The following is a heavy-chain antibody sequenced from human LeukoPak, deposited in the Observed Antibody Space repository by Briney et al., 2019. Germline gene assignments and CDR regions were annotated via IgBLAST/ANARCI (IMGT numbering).Heavy chain of an antibody. Sequence: GSSVKVSCKASGGTFSSYAISWVRQAPGQGLEWMGRIIPIFGIANSAQKFQGRVTITADKSTNTAYMELSSLRSEDTAVYYCARGAAADHYFDYWGQGTLATVSS. V-gene: IGHV1-69*04. CDR2: IIPIFGIA. J-gene: IGHJ4*02. CDR3: ARGAAADHYFDY. D-gene: IGHD6-13*01. CDR1: GGTFSSYA.